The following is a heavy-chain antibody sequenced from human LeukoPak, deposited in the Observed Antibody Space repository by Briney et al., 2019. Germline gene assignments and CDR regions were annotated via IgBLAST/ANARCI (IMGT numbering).Heavy chain of an antibody. CDR2: IYYSGST. D-gene: IGHD3-10*01. J-gene: IGHJ5*02. V-gene: IGHV4-39*07. CDR1: GGSISSSSYY. Sequence: PSETLSLTCTVSGGSISSSSYYWGWIRQPPGKGLEWIGSIYYSGSTDYSPSLKSRVTISEDTSKNEFSLKLSSVTAADTAVYYCASSLLWFGELPPGWFDPWGQGILVTVSS. CDR3: ASSLLWFGELPPGWFDP.